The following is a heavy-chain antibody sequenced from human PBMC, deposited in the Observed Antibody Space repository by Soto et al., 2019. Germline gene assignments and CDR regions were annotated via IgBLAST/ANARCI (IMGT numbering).Heavy chain of an antibody. D-gene: IGHD3-22*01. J-gene: IGHJ3*02. CDR2: ISYDGSNK. CDR1: GFTFSSYC. CDR3: AKGSYYYDSSGGDAFDI. V-gene: IGHV3-30*18. Sequence: PXVPLRLSCAAGGFTFSSYCMHWVRQAPGKGLEWVAVISYDGSNKYYADSVKGRFTISRDNSKNTLYLQMNSLRAEDTAVYYCAKGSYYYDSSGGDAFDIWGQGTMVTVSS.